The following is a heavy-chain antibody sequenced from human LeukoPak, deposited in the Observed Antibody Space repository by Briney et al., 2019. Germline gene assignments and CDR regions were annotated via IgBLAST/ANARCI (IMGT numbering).Heavy chain of an antibody. Sequence: PVKVSCKASGGTFSSYAISWVRQAPGQGLEWMGGIIPIFGTANYAQKFQGRVTMTRDMSTSTVYMELSSLRSEDTAVYYCARDNGGDGYNSILDYWGQGTLVTVSS. CDR2: IIPIFGTA. CDR3: ARDNGGDGYNSILDY. CDR1: GGTFSSYA. V-gene: IGHV1-69*05. D-gene: IGHD5-24*01. J-gene: IGHJ4*02.